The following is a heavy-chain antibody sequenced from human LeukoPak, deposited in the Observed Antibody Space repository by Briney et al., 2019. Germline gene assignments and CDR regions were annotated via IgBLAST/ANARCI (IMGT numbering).Heavy chain of an antibody. Sequence: PSETLSLTCTVSGGSINNYYWSWIRQPAGKGLEWIGRIYTRGSTNYNPSLKSRVTMSVDTSKNLFSLKLSSVTAADTAVYYCARGRYCSADICSGGDAFDIWGQGTMVSVSS. D-gene: IGHD2-15*01. CDR2: IYTRGST. CDR3: ARGRYCSADICSGGDAFDI. V-gene: IGHV4-4*07. CDR1: GGSINNYY. J-gene: IGHJ3*02.